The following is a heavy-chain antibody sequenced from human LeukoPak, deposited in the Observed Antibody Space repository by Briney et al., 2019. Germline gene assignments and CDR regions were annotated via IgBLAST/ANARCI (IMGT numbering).Heavy chain of an antibody. Sequence: GGSLRLSCAASGFTFSSYSMNWVRQAPGKGLEWVSSISSSSSYIYYADSVKGRFTISRDNTKNSVYLQMNSLRAEDTAVYYCARDSSWAFDYWGQGTLVTVSS. CDR2: ISSSSSYI. J-gene: IGHJ4*02. CDR3: ARDSSWAFDY. D-gene: IGHD6-13*01. V-gene: IGHV3-21*06. CDR1: GFTFSSYS.